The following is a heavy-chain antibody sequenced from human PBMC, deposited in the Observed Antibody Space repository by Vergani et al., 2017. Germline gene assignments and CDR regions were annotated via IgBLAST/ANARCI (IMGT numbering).Heavy chain of an antibody. CDR1: GYIFTSYW. CDR3: ARLYYECWSGYYTYYYGMDV. J-gene: IGHJ6*02. CDR2: IYPGYSET. Sequence: EVQLVQSGAEVKKPGESLKISCRGSGYIFTSYWIGWVRQMPGKGLEWMGIIYPGYSETRYSASFQGQVTISADKSISTAYLQWSSLKASDTAMYYCARLYYECWSGYYTYYYGMDVWGQGTTVTVSS. D-gene: IGHD3-3*01. V-gene: IGHV5-51*01.